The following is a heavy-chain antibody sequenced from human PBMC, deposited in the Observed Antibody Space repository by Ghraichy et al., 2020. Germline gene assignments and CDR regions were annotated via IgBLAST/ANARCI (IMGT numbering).Heavy chain of an antibody. J-gene: IGHJ4*02. Sequence: SETLSLTCVVYGGSFSGNYWIWIRQPPGKGLEWIGDINHSGRTNYNPSLKSRITISVDTSKNQFSLKLSSVTAADTAVYYCARNFDYWGQGTLVTVSS. CDR3: ARNFDY. CDR1: GGSFSGNY. CDR2: INHSGRT. V-gene: IGHV4-34*01.